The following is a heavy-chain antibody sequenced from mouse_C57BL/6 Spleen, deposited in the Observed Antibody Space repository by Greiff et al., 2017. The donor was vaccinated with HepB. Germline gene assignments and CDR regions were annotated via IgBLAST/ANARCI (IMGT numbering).Heavy chain of an antibody. V-gene: IGHV1-76*01. CDR1: GYTFTDYY. CDR3: ARWNYEGYFDV. J-gene: IGHJ1*03. D-gene: IGHD1-1*01. Sequence: QVQLQQSGAELVRPGASVKLSCKASGYTFTDYYINWVKQRPGQGLEWIARIYPGSGNTYYNEKFKGKATLTAEKSSSTAYMQLSSLTSEDSAVYFCARWNYEGYFDVWGTGTTVTVSS. CDR2: IYPGSGNT.